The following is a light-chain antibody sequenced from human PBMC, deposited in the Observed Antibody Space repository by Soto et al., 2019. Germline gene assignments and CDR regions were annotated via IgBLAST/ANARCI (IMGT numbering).Light chain of an antibody. CDR2: GAS. V-gene: IGKV3-20*01. CDR1: ESVSRNY. J-gene: IGKJ1*01. Sequence: EVVLTQSPGTLSLSPGERATLSCRATESVSRNYLAWYQQKPGQAPRVLIYGASIRATGIPDRFSGSGSETDFTLTISKLEPEDFAVYYCQQYGTSPRTFGQGTKV. CDR3: QQYGTSPRT.